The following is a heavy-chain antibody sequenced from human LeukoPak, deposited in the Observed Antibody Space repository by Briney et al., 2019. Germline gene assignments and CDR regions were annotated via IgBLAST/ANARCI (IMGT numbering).Heavy chain of an antibody. Sequence: PGGSLRLSCAASGFTFNIYAMNWVRKAPGKGLEWVSTISGGGISTYYADSVKGRFTVSRDNSKNTLYLQMNSLRAEDTAVYFCAKDQHGYDKPIDYWGQGTLVTVSS. CDR1: GFTFNIYA. CDR3: AKDQHGYDKPIDY. J-gene: IGHJ4*02. V-gene: IGHV3-23*01. D-gene: IGHD5-12*01. CDR2: ISGGGIST.